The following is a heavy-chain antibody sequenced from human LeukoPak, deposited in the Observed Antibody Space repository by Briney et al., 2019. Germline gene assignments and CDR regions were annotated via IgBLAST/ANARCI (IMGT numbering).Heavy chain of an antibody. CDR1: GVSISSYY. CDR3: ARVGAKKNHYYGMDV. Sequence: SETLSLTCTVSGVSISSYYWSWIRQPAGKGLEWIGRIYTSGSTNYNPSLKSRVTMSVDTSKNQFSLKLSSVTAADTALYYCARVGAKKNHYYGMDVWGQGTTVTVSS. J-gene: IGHJ6*02. D-gene: IGHD1-26*01. V-gene: IGHV4-4*07. CDR2: IYTSGST.